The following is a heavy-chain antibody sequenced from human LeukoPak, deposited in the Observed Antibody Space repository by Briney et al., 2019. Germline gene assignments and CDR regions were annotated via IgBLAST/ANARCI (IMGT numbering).Heavy chain of an antibody. CDR3: TKLSDCGDDCYDRPHWFDP. CDR1: GGSMTGYY. J-gene: IGHJ5*02. Sequence: SETLSLTCTVSGGSMTGYYWAWIRQPPGKRLEWIGYVHSSGGTKYSPSLKSRVIVSIDMSKNQFSLNLRSVTAADSATYYCTKLSDCGDDCYDRPHWFDPWGQGSLVTVSS. CDR2: VHSSGGT. D-gene: IGHD2-21*02. V-gene: IGHV4-59*08.